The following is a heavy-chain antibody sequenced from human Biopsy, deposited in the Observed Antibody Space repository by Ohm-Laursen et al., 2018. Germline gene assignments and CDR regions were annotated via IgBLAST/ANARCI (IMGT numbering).Heavy chain of an antibody. CDR2: IYYSGNT. CDR1: GGSISDSTYH. Sequence: SETLSLTCIVSGGSISDSTYHWGWIRQSPGKGLEWIGNIYYSGNTDYSPSLKSRVTISVDTSNNQFSLKLRFVTAADTAVYYCARQVDFWSGYVDYWGQGTLVAVSS. D-gene: IGHD3-3*01. V-gene: IGHV4-39*01. J-gene: IGHJ4*02. CDR3: ARQVDFWSGYVDY.